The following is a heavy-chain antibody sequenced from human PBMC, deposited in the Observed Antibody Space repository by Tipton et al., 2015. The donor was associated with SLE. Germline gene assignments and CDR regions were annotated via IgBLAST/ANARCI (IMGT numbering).Heavy chain of an antibody. CDR3: ARHEVAGPGGDFDY. J-gene: IGHJ4*02. Sequence: TLSLTCTVSGGSIRSSSYYWGWIRQPPGKGLEWIGSMYYSGSTSYNPSLKSRVTISVDTSRNQFSLKMYSVTAAETAVYYCARHEVAGPGGDFDYWGQGTLVTVSS. V-gene: IGHV4-39*01. CDR2: MYYSGST. CDR1: GGSIRSSSYY. D-gene: IGHD6-19*01.